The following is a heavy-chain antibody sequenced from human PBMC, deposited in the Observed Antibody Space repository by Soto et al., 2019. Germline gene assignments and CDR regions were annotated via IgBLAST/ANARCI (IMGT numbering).Heavy chain of an antibody. J-gene: IGHJ4*02. Sequence: EVQLVESGGGLVQPGGSLRLSCAVSGFTFSSYWMHWVRQAPGKGLVWVSRMNSDGSSTSYADSVKGRFTISRDNAKNTLYLQMNSLKTEDTAVYYCATDLGTGYWGQGTLVTVSS. CDR1: GFTFSSYW. CDR2: MNSDGSST. V-gene: IGHV3-74*01. D-gene: IGHD7-27*01. CDR3: ATDLGTGY.